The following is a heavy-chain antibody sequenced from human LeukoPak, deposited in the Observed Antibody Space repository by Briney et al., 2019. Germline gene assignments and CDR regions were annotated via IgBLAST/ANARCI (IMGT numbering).Heavy chain of an antibody. CDR2: ISAYNGNT. Sequence: GASVKVSCKASGYTFTSYGISWVRQAPGQGLEWMGWISAYNGNTNYAQKLQGRVTMTTDTSTSTAYMELRSLRSDDTAVYYCARSRLYYDYVWGGYRPMGGYYYMDVWGKGTTVTVSS. V-gene: IGHV1-18*01. CDR1: GYTFTSYG. J-gene: IGHJ6*03. CDR3: ARSRLYYDYVWGGYRPMGGYYYMDV. D-gene: IGHD3-16*02.